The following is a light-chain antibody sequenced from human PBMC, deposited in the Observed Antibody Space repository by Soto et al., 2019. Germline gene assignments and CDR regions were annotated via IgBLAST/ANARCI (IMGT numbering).Light chain of an antibody. V-gene: IGLV2-14*03. CDR2: DDS. Sequence: QIVLTQPASVSWSPGQAITISCTGTSSDVGGYNHVSWYHHHPGKAPKLLIYDDSHRPSGVSNRFSGSKSGNTASLTISGLQAEDEADYYCSSYTSNSHYVFGTGTKVTVL. J-gene: IGLJ1*01. CDR1: SSDVGGYNH. CDR3: SSYTSNSHYV.